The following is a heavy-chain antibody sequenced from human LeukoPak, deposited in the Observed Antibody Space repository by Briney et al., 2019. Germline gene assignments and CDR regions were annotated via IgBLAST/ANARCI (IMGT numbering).Heavy chain of an antibody. J-gene: IGHJ6*04. Sequence: PSETLSLTCTVSGGSISSYYWSWIRQPPGKGLEWIGYIYYSGSTNYNPSLKSRVTISVDTSKNQFSLKLSSVTAADTAVYYCASFIAAAGMEYYYYGMDVWGKGTTVTVSS. D-gene: IGHD6-13*01. V-gene: IGHV4-59*01. CDR3: ASFIAAAGMEYYYYGMDV. CDR2: IYYSGST. CDR1: GGSISSYY.